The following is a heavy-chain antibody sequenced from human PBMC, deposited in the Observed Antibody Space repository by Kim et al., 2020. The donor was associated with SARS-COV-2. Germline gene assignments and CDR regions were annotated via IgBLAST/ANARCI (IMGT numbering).Heavy chain of an antibody. D-gene: IGHD2-21*02. CDR2: SNK. CDR3: ARGGVTAHDI. Sequence: SNKYNADSVKGRFTISRDNSKNTLYLQRNSLRAEDTAVYYCARGGVTAHDIWGQGTMVTVSS. V-gene: IGHV3-33*01. J-gene: IGHJ3*02.